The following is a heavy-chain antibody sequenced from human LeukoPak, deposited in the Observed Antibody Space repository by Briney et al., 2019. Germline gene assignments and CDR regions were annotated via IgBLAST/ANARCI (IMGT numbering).Heavy chain of an antibody. V-gene: IGHV1-69*05. Sequence: AASVKVPCKASGGTFSSYAISWVRQAPGQGLEWMGGIIPIFGTANYAQKFQGRVTITTDESTSTAYMELSSLRSEDTAVYYCATGHHYDFWSGYYNYYYYMDVWGKGTTVTVSS. CDR2: IIPIFGTA. CDR3: ATGHHYDFWSGYYNYYYYMDV. J-gene: IGHJ6*03. D-gene: IGHD3-3*01. CDR1: GGTFSSYA.